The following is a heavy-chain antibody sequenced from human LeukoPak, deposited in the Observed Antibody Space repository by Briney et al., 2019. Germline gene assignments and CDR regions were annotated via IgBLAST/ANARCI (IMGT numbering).Heavy chain of an antibody. J-gene: IGHJ6*03. CDR2: ISAYNGNT. Sequence: GASVKVSCKASGYTFTSYGISWVRQAPGQGLEWMGWISAYNGNTNYAQKLQGRVTMTTDTSTSTAYMELRSLRSDDTAVYYCARATKYYYYYYYMDVWGKGTTVTVSS. V-gene: IGHV1-18*01. CDR3: ARATKYYYYYYYMDV. CDR1: GYTFTSYG.